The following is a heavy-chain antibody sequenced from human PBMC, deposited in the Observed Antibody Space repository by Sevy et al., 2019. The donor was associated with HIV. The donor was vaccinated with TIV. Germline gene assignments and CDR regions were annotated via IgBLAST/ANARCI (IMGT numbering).Heavy chain of an antibody. V-gene: IGHV4-30-4*01. Sequence: SETLSLTCTVSGGSISSGDYYWSWIRQPPGKGLEWIGYIYYSGSTHYNPSLKSRVTISVDTSKNQFSLKLSSVTAADTAVYYCARDRGQYYGSGREFDYWGQGTLVTVSS. CDR1: GGSISSGDYY. CDR2: IYYSGST. D-gene: IGHD3-10*01. J-gene: IGHJ4*02. CDR3: ARDRGQYYGSGREFDY.